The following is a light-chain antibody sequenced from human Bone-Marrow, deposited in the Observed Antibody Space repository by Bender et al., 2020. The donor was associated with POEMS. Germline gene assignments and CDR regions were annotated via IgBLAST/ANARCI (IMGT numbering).Light chain of an antibody. J-gene: IGLJ3*02. CDR3: SSDRINIRV. Sequence: QSALTQPASVSGSPGQSITISCTGTDSDIGDHNYVSWYQQYSGKAPTLIIYDVTERPSGVSHRFSGSKSGNAAFLSIAGLKAEDEAYYYCSSDRINIRVFGGGTKLTVL. CDR2: DVT. V-gene: IGLV2-14*03. CDR1: DSDIGDHNY.